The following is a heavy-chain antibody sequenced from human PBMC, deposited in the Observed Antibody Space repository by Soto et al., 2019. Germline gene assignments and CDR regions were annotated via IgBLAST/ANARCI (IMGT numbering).Heavy chain of an antibody. J-gene: IGHJ4*02. D-gene: IGHD2-2*01. Sequence: PGGSLRLSCVASGFTFSSDAMSWVRQAPGKGLEWVSGISASGGSTYYPDSVKGRFTISRDNSRNTLYLQMNSLRVEDTAVYYCAKDLGATTSWFFFEHWGQGTLVTVSS. CDR2: ISASGGST. CDR1: GFTFSSDA. CDR3: AKDLGATTSWFFFEH. V-gene: IGHV3-23*01.